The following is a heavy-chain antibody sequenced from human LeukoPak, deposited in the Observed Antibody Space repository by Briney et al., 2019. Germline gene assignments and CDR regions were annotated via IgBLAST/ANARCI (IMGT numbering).Heavy chain of an antibody. CDR3: ARVLVVSSDAFDI. J-gene: IGHJ3*02. V-gene: IGHV1-18*01. CDR1: GYTFTSYA. D-gene: IGHD3-22*01. CDR2: VSTYTGNT. Sequence: ASVKVSCKTSGYTFTSYAISWVRQAPGQGLECMGWVSTYTGNTDYAQKLQGRVTMTTDTSTSTAYMELRSLSSDDTAVYYCARVLVVSSDAFDIWGQGTMVTVSS.